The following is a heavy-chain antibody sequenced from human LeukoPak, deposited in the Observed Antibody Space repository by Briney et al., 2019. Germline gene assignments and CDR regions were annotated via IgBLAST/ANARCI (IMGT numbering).Heavy chain of an antibody. D-gene: IGHD2-8*02. V-gene: IGHV3-23*01. J-gene: IGHJ4*02. Sequence: PGGSLGLSCTACGFTFSGNAMGWMRQAPGKGLEWVSGIGTDENRLYADSVKGRFTISRDNSKNTLYLQMNSLRVEDTAVYYCAKDVIHWSFDHWGQGTLVTVSS. CDR1: GFTFSGNA. CDR3: AKDVIHWSFDH. CDR2: IGTDENR.